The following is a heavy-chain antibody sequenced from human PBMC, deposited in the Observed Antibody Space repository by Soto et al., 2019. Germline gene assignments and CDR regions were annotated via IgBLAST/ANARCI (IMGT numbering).Heavy chain of an antibody. CDR2: INHSGTV. CDR3: ARAGAALVRGSIGGFDY. D-gene: IGHD3-10*01. Sequence: QVHLQQWGAGLLKPSETLSLTCAVNGVAFNGYYWTWIRQYPGKGLQWIGEINHSGTVDYNPSLKSRVTFSIDTSKKQFSLTLTSVTAADTAVYYCARAGAALVRGSIGGFDYWGQGTLVTVSS. J-gene: IGHJ4*02. V-gene: IGHV4-34*01. CDR1: GVAFNGYY.